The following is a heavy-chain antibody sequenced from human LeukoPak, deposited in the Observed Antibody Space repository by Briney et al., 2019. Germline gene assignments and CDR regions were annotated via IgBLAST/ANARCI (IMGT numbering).Heavy chain of an antibody. CDR3: AAVPDEGY. Sequence: GGSLRLSCAASGFTVSSKYMSWVRQAPGKGLEWVAFIRYDGSNKYYADSVKGRFTISRDNSKNTLYLQMNSLRAEDTAVYYCAAVPDEGYWGQGTLVTVSS. D-gene: IGHD6-6*01. CDR1: GFTVSSKY. CDR2: IRYDGSNK. V-gene: IGHV3-30*02. J-gene: IGHJ4*02.